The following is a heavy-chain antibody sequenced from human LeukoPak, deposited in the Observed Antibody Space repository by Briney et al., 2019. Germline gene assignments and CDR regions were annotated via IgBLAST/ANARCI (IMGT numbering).Heavy chain of an antibody. CDR1: GGTFSSCG. D-gene: IGHD2-2*01. CDR2: IIPILGIT. V-gene: IGHV1-69*04. J-gene: IGHJ4*02. CDR3: ARGPVVVPAALDY. Sequence: SVKVSCKASGGTFSSCGLSWVRQAPGQGLEWMGRIIPILGITNYAQKFQGRVTITTDESTSTAYMELSSLRSEDTAVYYCARGPVVVPAALDYRGQGTLVTVSS.